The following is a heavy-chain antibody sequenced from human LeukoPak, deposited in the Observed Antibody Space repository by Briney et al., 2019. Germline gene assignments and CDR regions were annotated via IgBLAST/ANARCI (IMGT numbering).Heavy chain of an antibody. V-gene: IGHV1-2*02. D-gene: IGHD3-22*01. Sequence: ASVKVSCKTSGCTFIGYYIHWVRQAPGQGLEWMGWINPNSGGTNYAQMFQGRVTMTRDTSISTAYMELSRLRSDDTAVYYCAGGSYYDNSPLDSWGQGTLVTVSS. CDR3: AGGSYYDNSPLDS. CDR1: GCTFIGYY. J-gene: IGHJ4*02. CDR2: INPNSGGT.